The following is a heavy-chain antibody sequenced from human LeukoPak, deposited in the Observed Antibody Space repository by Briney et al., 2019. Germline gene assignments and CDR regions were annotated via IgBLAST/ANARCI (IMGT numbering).Heavy chain of an antibody. J-gene: IGHJ4*02. Sequence: PGGSLRLSCAASGFTFSSYWMSWVRQAPGKGLEGVANIKQDGSEKYYVDSVKGRFTISRDNAKNSLYLQMNSLRAEDTAVYYCARWRNYCSGGSCYTGPFDYWGQGTLVTVSS. D-gene: IGHD2-15*01. V-gene: IGHV3-7*01. CDR2: IKQDGSEK. CDR1: GFTFSSYW. CDR3: ARWRNYCSGGSCYTGPFDY.